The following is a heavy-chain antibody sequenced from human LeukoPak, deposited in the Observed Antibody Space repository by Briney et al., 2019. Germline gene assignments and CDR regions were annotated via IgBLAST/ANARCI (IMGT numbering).Heavy chain of an antibody. CDR3: ARHLGWYIHYMDV. D-gene: IGHD6-19*01. Sequence: PSETLSLTCTVSGGSISSSSYYWAWIRQSPGKGLEWIGNINYSGHTYFNPSVKSRVTLSVDVSKNRFSLNLTSVTAADTAVYYCARHLGWYIHYMDVWGKGTTVTISS. CDR2: INYSGHT. J-gene: IGHJ6*03. CDR1: GGSISSSSYY. V-gene: IGHV4-39*01.